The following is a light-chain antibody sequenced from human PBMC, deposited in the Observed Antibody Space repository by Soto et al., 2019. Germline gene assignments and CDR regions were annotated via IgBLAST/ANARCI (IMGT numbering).Light chain of an antibody. Sequence: QSVLTQPPSVSGAPGQRVTIPCTGSSSNIGARYDVHWYQQIPGTAPKLLIYGNINRPSGVPDRFSGSKSGTSASLAITGLQAEDEADYYCQSYDSSLSADVFGTGTKLTVL. V-gene: IGLV1-40*01. J-gene: IGLJ1*01. CDR2: GNI. CDR3: QSYDSSLSADV. CDR1: SSNIGARYD.